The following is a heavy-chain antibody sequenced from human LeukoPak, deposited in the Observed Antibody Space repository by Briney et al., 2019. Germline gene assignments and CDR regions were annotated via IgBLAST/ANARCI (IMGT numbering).Heavy chain of an antibody. V-gene: IGHV3-11*01. D-gene: IGHD2-15*01. CDR2: ISSNGNTI. J-gene: IGHJ6*03. Sequence: GGSLRLSCAASGFTFNDYYMSWIRQAPGKGLEWVSSISSNGNTIYYADSVKGRFTISRDSAKTSLFLQMNSLRAEDTAVYYCARVLRYCSGGNCYSGGLGYMDVWGKGTTVTISS. CDR1: GFTFNDYY. CDR3: ARVLRYCSGGNCYSGGLGYMDV.